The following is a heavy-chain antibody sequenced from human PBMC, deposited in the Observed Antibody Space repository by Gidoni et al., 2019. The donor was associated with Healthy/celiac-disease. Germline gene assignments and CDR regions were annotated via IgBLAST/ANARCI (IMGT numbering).Heavy chain of an antibody. CDR1: GGFIRSSSYY. CDR2: IYYSGST. J-gene: IGHJ4*02. CDR3: ARQEYYYDFWSGYSGTFDY. Sequence: QLQLQESGPGLVKPSETLSLTGTVSGGFIRSSSYYWGWIRQPPGKGLEWVGSIYYSGSTYYNPSLKGRVTISVDTSKNQFSRKLSSVTAADTAVYYCARQEYYYDFWSGYSGTFDYWGQGTLVTVSS. D-gene: IGHD3-3*01. V-gene: IGHV4-39*01.